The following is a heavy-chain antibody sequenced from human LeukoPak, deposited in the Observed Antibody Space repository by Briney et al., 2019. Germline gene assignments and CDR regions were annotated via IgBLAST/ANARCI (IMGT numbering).Heavy chain of an antibody. V-gene: IGHV4-59*02. J-gene: IGHJ4*02. CDR1: GGSVSGYY. Sequence: SETLSLTCVVSGGSVSGYYWGWIRQPPGRGLEWIGYVYYSGSTNYNPSFKSRITISVDTSRNQFSLQLSSVTAADTAVYYCARIHRYCSGGACYVLDNWGQGTLVTVSS. CDR3: ARIHRYCSGGACYVLDN. CDR2: VYYSGST. D-gene: IGHD2-15*01.